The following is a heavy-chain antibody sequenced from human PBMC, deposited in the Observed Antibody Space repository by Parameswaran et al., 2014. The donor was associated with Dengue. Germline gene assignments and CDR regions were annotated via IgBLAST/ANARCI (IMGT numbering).Heavy chain of an antibody. Sequence: WIRQPPGKGLEWVAVISYDGSNKYYADSVKGRFTISRDNSKNTLYLQMNSLRAEDTAVYYCAKDYEVYYDILTGYDYYYGMDVWGQGTTVTVSS. CDR3: AKDYEVYYDILTGYDYYYGMDV. V-gene: IGHV3-30*18. J-gene: IGHJ6*02. D-gene: IGHD3-9*01. CDR2: ISYDGSNK.